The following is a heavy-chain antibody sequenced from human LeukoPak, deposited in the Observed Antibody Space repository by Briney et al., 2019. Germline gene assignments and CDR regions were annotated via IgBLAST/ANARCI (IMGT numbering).Heavy chain of an antibody. CDR3: ARRSGSEDFDY. CDR1: GYSFTRNW. D-gene: IGHD6-19*01. J-gene: IGHJ4*02. CDR2: IDPSDSYT. Sequence: GESLKISCKGSGYSFTRNWISWVRQMPGKGLEWVGRIDPSDSYTNYSPSFQGHVTISADKTINTAYLQWSSLKASDTAMYYCARRSGSEDFDYWGQGTLVTVSS. V-gene: IGHV5-10-1*01.